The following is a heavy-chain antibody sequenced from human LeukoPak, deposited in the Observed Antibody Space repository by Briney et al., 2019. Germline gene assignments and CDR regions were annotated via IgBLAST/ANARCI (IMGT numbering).Heavy chain of an antibody. V-gene: IGHV4-59*01. CDR3: ASSYYDSSGYSNFDY. CDR2: IYYSGST. CDR1: GGSISSYY. J-gene: IGHJ4*02. D-gene: IGHD3-22*01. Sequence: KPSETLSLTCTVSGGSISSYYWSWIWQPPGKGLEWIGYIYYSGSTNYNPSLKSRVTISVDTSKSQFSLKLSSVTAADTAVYYCASSYYDSSGYSNFDYWGQGTLVTVSS.